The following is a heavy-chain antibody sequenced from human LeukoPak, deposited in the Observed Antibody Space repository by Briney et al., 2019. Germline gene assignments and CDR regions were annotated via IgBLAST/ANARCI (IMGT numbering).Heavy chain of an antibody. CDR1: GFTFSSYA. J-gene: IGHJ4*02. D-gene: IGHD4-17*01. CDR3: ARATTVTSNLDC. Sequence: SGGSLRLSCAASGFTFSSYAMSWVRQAPGKGLEWVSAISGSGGSTYSADSVKGRFTISRDNSKNTVYLQMNSLRAEDTAVYYCARATTVTSNLDCWGQGTLVTVSS. V-gene: IGHV3-23*01. CDR2: ISGSGGST.